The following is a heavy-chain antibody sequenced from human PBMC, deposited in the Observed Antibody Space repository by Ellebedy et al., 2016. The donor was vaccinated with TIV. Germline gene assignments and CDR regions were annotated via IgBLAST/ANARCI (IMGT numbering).Heavy chain of an antibody. J-gene: IGHJ4*02. D-gene: IGHD3-22*01. CDR2: ISAYNGNT. CDR1: GYTFTSYG. CDR3: ARDQGYDSSGYYSL. Sequence: AASVKVSCKASGYTFTSYGISWVRQAPGQGLEWMGWISAYNGNTNYAQKLQGRVTITADKSTSTAYMELSSLRSEDTAVYYCARDQGYDSSGYYSLWGQGTLVTVSS. V-gene: IGHV1-18*01.